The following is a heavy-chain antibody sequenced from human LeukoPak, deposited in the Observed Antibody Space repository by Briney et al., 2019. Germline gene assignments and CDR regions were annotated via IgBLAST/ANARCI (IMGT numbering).Heavy chain of an antibody. Sequence: GGSLRLSCAASGFSFSSYGMHWVSQAPGKGLEWVAVISYAGSSKLYADSVKGRFTLSRDNSKNTLYLQMNSLRAEDTAVYYCARSTGTTYDYWGQGTLVTVSS. CDR3: ARSTGTTYDY. D-gene: IGHD1-7*01. V-gene: IGHV3-30*03. CDR2: ISYAGSSK. CDR1: GFSFSSYG. J-gene: IGHJ4*02.